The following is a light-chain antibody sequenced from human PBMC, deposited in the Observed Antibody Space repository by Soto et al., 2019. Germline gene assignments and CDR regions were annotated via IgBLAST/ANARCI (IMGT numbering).Light chain of an antibody. V-gene: IGKV2-28*01. CDR3: MQALQPLT. Sequence: DIVMTQSPLSLPVTPGEPASISCRSSQSLLHSNGYNYLDWYLQKPGQSPQLLIYLGSNRASGVPVRFSGSGSGTDFTLKISRVEADDVGVYYCMQALQPLTFGGGTKVEIK. CDR1: QSLLHSNGYNY. CDR2: LGS. J-gene: IGKJ4*01.